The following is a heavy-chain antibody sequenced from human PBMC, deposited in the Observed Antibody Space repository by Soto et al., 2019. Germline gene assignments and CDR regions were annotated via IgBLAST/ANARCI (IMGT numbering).Heavy chain of an antibody. CDR2: ISGSGGST. J-gene: IGHJ4*02. D-gene: IGHD5-12*01. CDR3: AKGSPHVNTPPLAQDY. Sequence: PGGSLRLSCAASGFTFSSYAMSWVRQAPGKGLEWVSAISGSGGSTYYADSVKGRFTISRDNSKNTLYLQMNSLRAEDTAVCYCAKGSPHVNTPPLAQDYWGQGTLVTVSS. V-gene: IGHV3-23*01. CDR1: GFTFSSYA.